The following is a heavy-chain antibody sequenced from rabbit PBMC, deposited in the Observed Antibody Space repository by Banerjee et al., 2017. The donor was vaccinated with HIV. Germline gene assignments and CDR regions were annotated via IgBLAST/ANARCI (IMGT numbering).Heavy chain of an antibody. CDR1: GFDFSSYG. CDR2: IDPIFGSA. CDR3: ARAYASGWYLDRLDL. J-gene: IGHJ6*01. V-gene: IGHV1S47*01. Sequence: QERLEESGGGLVQPGGSLKLSCKASGFDFSSYGVSWVRQAPGKGLEWIGYIDPIFGSAYYASWVNGRFTISSHNAQNTVSLQMNSLTAADTATYFCARAYASGWYLDRLDLWGPGTLVTVS. D-gene: IGHD1-1*01.